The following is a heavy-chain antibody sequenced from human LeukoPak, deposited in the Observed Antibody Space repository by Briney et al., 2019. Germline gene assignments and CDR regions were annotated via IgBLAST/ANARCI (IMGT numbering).Heavy chain of an antibody. CDR1: GFTFSTYW. D-gene: IGHD3-10*01. CDR2: IDSDGSNS. J-gene: IGHJ4*02. CDR3: ARGLSGTYFALDY. V-gene: IGHV3-74*01. Sequence: GGSLRLSCAASGFTFSTYWMHWVRQAPGKGLVWVSRIDSDGSNSIYADSVKGRFTISRDNSKNTLSLQMNSLRAEDTAVYYCARGLSGTYFALDYWGQGTRVTVSS.